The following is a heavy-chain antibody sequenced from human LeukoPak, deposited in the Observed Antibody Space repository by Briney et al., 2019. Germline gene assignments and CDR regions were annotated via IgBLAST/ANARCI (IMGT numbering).Heavy chain of an antibody. D-gene: IGHD5-18*01. CDR1: GFTFSSYA. J-gene: IGHJ4*02. CDR3: AKVGKDTAMVFG. V-gene: IGHV3-23*01. Sequence: GGSLKLSCAASGFTFSSYAMSWVRQAPGKGLEWVSAISGSGGSTYYADTVKGRFTISRDNSKNTPYLQMNSLRAEDTAVYYCAKVGKDTAMVFGWGQRTLVTVSS. CDR2: ISGSGGST.